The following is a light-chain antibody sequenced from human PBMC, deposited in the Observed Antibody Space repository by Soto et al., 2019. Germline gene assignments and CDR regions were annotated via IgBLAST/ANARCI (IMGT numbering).Light chain of an antibody. CDR3: QTWGTGIRV. CDR2: LNSDGTY. V-gene: IGLV4-69*01. CDR1: SAHSSYA. J-gene: IGLJ3*02. Sequence: QSVLTQSPSASASLGASVKLTCTLSSAHSSYAIAWHQQQPEKGPRYLMKLNSDGTYTRGDGIPDRFSGSTSGAERYLTISSPQSEDEADYYCQTWGTGIRVFGGGTKLTVL.